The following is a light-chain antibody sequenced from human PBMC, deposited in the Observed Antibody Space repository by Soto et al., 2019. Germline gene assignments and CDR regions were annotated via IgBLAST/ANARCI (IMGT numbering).Light chain of an antibody. CDR2: AAS. CDR3: QQSYSNPWT. Sequence: DIQMTQSPSSLSASVGDRVTITCRASQNISSYLNWYQQKPGKAPNRLIYAASSLQSGVPSRFSGSGSGTDFTLSISSLQPEDFATYYCQQSYSNPWTFGQGTKVEIK. J-gene: IGKJ1*01. V-gene: IGKV1-39*01. CDR1: QNISSY.